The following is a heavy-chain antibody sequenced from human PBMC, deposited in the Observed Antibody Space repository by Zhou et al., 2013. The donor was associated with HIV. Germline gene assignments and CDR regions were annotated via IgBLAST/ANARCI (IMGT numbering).Heavy chain of an antibody. CDR3: ATSPLSKTTYDYDYYMDV. CDR2: IIPIFGTT. Sequence: QVQLVQSEAEVNKPGSSVKVSCKASGGTFSNYAINWVRQAPGQGLEWMGGIIPIFGTTNYAQKFQGRITITADDSTSTAYMELSSLRSADAAIYYCATSPLSKTTYDYDYYMDVWGKGTTVTVSS. CDR1: GGTFSNYA. J-gene: IGHJ6*03. V-gene: IGHV1-69*12. D-gene: IGHD1-1*01.